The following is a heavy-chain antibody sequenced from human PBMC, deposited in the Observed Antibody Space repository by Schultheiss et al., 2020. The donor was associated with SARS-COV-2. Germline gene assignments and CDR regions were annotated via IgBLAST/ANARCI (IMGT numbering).Heavy chain of an antibody. D-gene: IGHD3-10*01. Sequence: GESLKISCAASGFTFSSYGMHWVRQAPGKGLEWVAVISYDGSNKYYADSVKGRFTISRDNSKNTLYLQMNSLRAEDTAVYYCANGASDFDYWGQGTLVTVSS. CDR3: ANGASDFDY. V-gene: IGHV3-30*18. CDR2: ISYDGSNK. CDR1: GFTFSSYG. J-gene: IGHJ4*02.